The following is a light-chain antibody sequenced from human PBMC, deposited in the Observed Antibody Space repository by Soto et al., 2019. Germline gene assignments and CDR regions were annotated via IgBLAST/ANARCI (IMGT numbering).Light chain of an antibody. V-gene: IGKV3-15*01. CDR2: GAS. J-gene: IGKJ1*01. Sequence: IVMTQSPATLSVSPGERATLSCRASQSVSSNLAWYQQKPDQAPRLLIYGASTRATGIPARFSGSGSGTEFTLTISSLQSEDFAVYYCQQYNNWPPWTFGQGTKVEIK. CDR3: QQYNNWPPWT. CDR1: QSVSSN.